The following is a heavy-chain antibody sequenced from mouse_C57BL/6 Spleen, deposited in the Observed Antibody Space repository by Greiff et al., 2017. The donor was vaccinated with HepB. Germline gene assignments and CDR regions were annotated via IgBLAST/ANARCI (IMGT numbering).Heavy chain of an antibody. Sequence: VQLQQSGAELVKPGASVKVSCKASGYTFTSYWMHWVKQRPGQGLEWIGRIHPSDSDTNYNQKFKGKATLTVAKSSSTAYMQLSSLTSEDSAVYYCAIKDHNYGSSGYAMDYWGQGTSVTVSS. CDR3: AIKDHNYGSSGYAMDY. D-gene: IGHD1-1*01. CDR2: IHPSDSDT. CDR1: GYTFTSYW. J-gene: IGHJ4*01. V-gene: IGHV1-74*01.